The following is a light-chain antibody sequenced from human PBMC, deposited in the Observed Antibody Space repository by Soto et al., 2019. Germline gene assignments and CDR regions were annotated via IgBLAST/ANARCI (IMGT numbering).Light chain of an antibody. V-gene: IGLV1-40*01. CDR1: SSNIGAGYD. Sequence: SVPTQPPSVSGAQGQRVTISCTGSSSNIGAGYDVHWYQQLPGTAPKLLIYGNSNRPSGVPDRFSGSKSGTSASLAITGLQAEDEADYYCQSYDSSLSGPYVFGTGTKVTVL. CDR3: QSYDSSLSGPYV. J-gene: IGLJ1*01. CDR2: GNS.